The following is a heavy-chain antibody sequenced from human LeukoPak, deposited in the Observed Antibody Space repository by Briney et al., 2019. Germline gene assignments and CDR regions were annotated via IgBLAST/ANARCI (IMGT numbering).Heavy chain of an antibody. CDR3: ARDYYDSGGYYHSDY. CDR2: INAANGNT. Sequence: ASVKVSCKASGYTFTNYVIQWVRQAPGQGLEWMGWINAANGNTKYLQKFQGRVTIIRDTSASTAYMELSSLRSEDTAVYYCARDYYDSGGYYHSDYWGQGTLVTVSS. J-gene: IGHJ4*02. D-gene: IGHD3-22*01. CDR1: GYTFTNYV. V-gene: IGHV1-3*01.